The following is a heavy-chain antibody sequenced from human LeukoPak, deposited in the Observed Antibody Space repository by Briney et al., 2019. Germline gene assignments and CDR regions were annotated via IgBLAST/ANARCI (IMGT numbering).Heavy chain of an antibody. CDR1: GGSFSGYY. D-gene: IGHD5-18*01. CDR2: INRSGST. CDR3: ARDADTAMVTGYYYYGMDV. Sequence: SETLSLTCAVYGGSFSGYYWSWIRQPPGKGLEWLGEINRSGSTNYNPSLKSRVTISVDTSKNQFSLKLSSVTAADTAVYYCARDADTAMVTGYYYYGMDVWGQGTTVTVSS. J-gene: IGHJ6*02. V-gene: IGHV4-34*01.